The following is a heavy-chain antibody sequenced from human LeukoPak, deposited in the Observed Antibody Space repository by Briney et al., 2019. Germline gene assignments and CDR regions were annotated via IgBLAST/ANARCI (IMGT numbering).Heavy chain of an antibody. J-gene: IGHJ6*02. V-gene: IGHV1-69*04. CDR2: IIPILGIA. D-gene: IGHD2-8*01. CDR3: ARDGIVLMVYATHVGMDV. Sequence: SVKVSCKASGGTFSSYAISWVRQAPGQGLEWKGRIIPILGIANYAQKFQGRVTITADKSTSTAYMELSSLRSEYTAVYYCARDGIVLMVYATHVGMDVWGQGTTVTVSS. CDR1: GGTFSSYA.